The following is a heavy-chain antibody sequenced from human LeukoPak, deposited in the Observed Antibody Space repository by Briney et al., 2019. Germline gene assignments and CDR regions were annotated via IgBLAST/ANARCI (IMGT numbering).Heavy chain of an antibody. CDR3: ARNQGYDFWSAADY. Sequence: GGSLRLSCAASGFTFDDYAMSWVRQAPGKGLEWVSGLNWNGGSTGYADSVKGRFTISRDNAKNSLYLQMNSLRAEDTALYYCARNQGYDFWSAADYWGQGTLVIVSS. CDR2: LNWNGGST. D-gene: IGHD3-3*01. CDR1: GFTFDDYA. J-gene: IGHJ4*02. V-gene: IGHV3-20*04.